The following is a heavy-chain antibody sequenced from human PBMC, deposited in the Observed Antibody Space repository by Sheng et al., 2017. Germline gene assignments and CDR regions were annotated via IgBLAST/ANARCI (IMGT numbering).Heavy chain of an antibody. CDR2: IIPIYGIS. J-gene: IGHJ6*02. CDR1: GGTFSNYA. D-gene: IGHD3-22*01. Sequence: QVQLVQSGAEVKKPGSSVKVSCKASGGTFSNYAISWVRQAPGQGLEWMGGIIPIYGISKETQKFQGRLTITADKSTSTAYMELSSLTSEDTAVYYCARSGITMMAMDVWGQGTTVTVSS. CDR3: ARSGITMMAMDV. V-gene: IGHV1-69*10.